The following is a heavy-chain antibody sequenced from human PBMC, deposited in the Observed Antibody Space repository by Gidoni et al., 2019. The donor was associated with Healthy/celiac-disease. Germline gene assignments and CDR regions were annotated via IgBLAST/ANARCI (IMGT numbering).Heavy chain of an antibody. CDR1: GFTFSSYD. D-gene: IGHD6-19*01. CDR2: IGTAGDT. V-gene: IGHV3-13*01. CDR3: ARGDSSGWYLDY. J-gene: IGHJ4*02. Sequence: VQLVESGGGLVQPGGSLRLSCAASGFTFSSYDMHWVRQATGKGLEWVAAIGTAGDTYYPGSVKGRFTISRENAKNSLYLQMNSLRAGDTAVYYCARGDSSGWYLDYWGQGTLVTVSA.